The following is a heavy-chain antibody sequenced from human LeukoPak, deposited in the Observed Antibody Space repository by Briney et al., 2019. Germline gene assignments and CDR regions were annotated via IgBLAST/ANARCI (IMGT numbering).Heavy chain of an antibody. D-gene: IGHD6-13*01. CDR3: ARVQPDSSSWYGHAFDI. CDR1: GSTFSSYE. CDR2: STSSGSTK. V-gene: IGHV3-48*03. Sequence: GGSLRLSCAASGSTFSSYEMNWVRQAPGKGLEWVSYSTSSGSTKYYADSVKGRFTISRDNAKNSLFLQMSSLRAEDTAVYYCARVQPDSSSWYGHAFDIWGPGTLVTVSS. J-gene: IGHJ3*02.